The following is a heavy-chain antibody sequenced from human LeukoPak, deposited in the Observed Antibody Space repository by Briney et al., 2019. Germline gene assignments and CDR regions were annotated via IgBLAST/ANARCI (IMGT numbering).Heavy chain of an antibody. CDR2: TSYGGNNK. CDR3: AKDGSGYCTGGSCHYFDD. J-gene: IGHJ4*02. CDR1: GFTFSSFG. D-gene: IGHD2-15*01. Sequence: PGRSLRLSCAASGFTFSSFGMHWVRQAPGKGLEWVALTSYGGNNKYYGDSVKGRFTISRDNSKNTLYLQMNSLRAEDTSVYYCAKDGSGYCTGGSCHYFDDWGQGTLVTVSS. V-gene: IGHV3-30*18.